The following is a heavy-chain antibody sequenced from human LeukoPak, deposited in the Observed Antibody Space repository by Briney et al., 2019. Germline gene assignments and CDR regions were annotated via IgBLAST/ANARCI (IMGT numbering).Heavy chain of an antibody. CDR2: TNSDGSST. CDR3: ARAASNIVVAGDWYFDL. V-gene: IGHV3-74*01. D-gene: IGHD6-19*01. CDR1: GFTFSSYW. Sequence: GGSLRLSCAASGFTFSSYWMHWVRQAPGKGLVWVSRTNSDGSSTSYADSVKGRFTISRDNANNTVYLQMNSLRAEDAAVYYCARAASNIVVAGDWYFDLWGRGTLVTVSS. J-gene: IGHJ2*01.